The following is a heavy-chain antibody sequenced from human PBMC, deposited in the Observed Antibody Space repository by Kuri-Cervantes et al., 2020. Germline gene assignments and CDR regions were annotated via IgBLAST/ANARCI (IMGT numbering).Heavy chain of an antibody. V-gene: IGHV3-7*01. CDR1: GFSFSSYW. Sequence: GGSLRLSCAASGFSFSSYWMNWVRQAPGKGLEWVAHIKEDGSDKYYVDSVKGRFTISRDNTKNSLYLQMNSLRAEDTAIYYCGRGGAYYADYWGQGTLVTVSS. D-gene: IGHD3-3*01. CDR3: GRGGAYYADY. J-gene: IGHJ4*02. CDR2: IKEDGSDK.